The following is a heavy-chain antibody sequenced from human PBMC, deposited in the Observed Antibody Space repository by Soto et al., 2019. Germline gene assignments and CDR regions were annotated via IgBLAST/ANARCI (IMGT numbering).Heavy chain of an antibody. CDR3: ARDGSRGGDYYGMDV. J-gene: IGHJ6*02. Sequence: EVQLVESGGGLVKPGGSLRLSCAASGFTFSSYSMNWVRQAPGKGLEWVSSISSSSSYIYYADSVKGRFTISRDNAKNSLYLQMNSLRAEDTAVYYCARDGSRGGDYYGMDVWGQGTTVTVSS. V-gene: IGHV3-21*01. D-gene: IGHD2-15*01. CDR1: GFTFSSYS. CDR2: ISSSSSYI.